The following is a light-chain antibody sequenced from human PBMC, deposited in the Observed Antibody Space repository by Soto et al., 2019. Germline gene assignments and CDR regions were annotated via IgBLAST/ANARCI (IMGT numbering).Light chain of an antibody. J-gene: IGLJ2*01. CDR3: SSYTSTSTLVV. V-gene: IGLV2-14*01. CDR2: DVT. Sequence: QSALTQPASVSGSPGQSITIPCTGTSSDIGGYDYVSWYQQYPGKVPKLMIYDVTNRASGVPSRFSASKSGDTASLTISGLQAEDEADYYCSSYTSTSTLVVFGGGTKVTVL. CDR1: SSDIGGYDY.